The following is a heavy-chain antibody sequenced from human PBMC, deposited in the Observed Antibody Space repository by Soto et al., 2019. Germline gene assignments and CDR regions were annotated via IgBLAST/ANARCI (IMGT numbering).Heavy chain of an antibody. Sequence: SLRLSCAASGFSFAGYAVAWGRQAPGKGLEWVSTVSGGGGSTYYADSVKGRFTISRDNSGNTVYLQMNSLNAGDTALYYCAKTESFNGYYNAFDSWGQGTRVT. V-gene: IGHV3-23*01. CDR3: AKTESFNGYYNAFDS. CDR2: VSGGGGST. D-gene: IGHD3-9*01. CDR1: GFSFAGYA. J-gene: IGHJ4*02.